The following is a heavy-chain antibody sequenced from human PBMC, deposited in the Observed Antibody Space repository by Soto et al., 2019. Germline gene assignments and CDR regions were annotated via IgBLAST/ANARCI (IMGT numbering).Heavy chain of an antibody. Sequence: QVQLVESGGGVVQPGRSLRLSCAASGFTFSSYAMHWVRRAPGKGLEWVAVKSYDGSNKYYADSVKGRFTISRDNSKNTLYLQMNSLRAEDTAVYYCARDLPYDYWGQGTLVTVSS. J-gene: IGHJ4*02. CDR3: ARDLPYDY. V-gene: IGHV3-30-3*01. CDR2: KSYDGSNK. CDR1: GFTFSSYA.